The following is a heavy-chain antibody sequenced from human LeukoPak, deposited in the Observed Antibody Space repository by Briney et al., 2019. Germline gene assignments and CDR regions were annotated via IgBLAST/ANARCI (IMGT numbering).Heavy chain of an antibody. Sequence: SVKVSCKASGGTFSSYTISWVRQAPGQGLEWMGRIIPILGIANYAQKFQGRVTITADKSTSTAYMELSSLRSEDTAVYYCARTRGIAAAGYFDYWGQGTLVAVSS. J-gene: IGHJ4*02. CDR1: GGTFSSYT. CDR3: ARTRGIAAAGYFDY. D-gene: IGHD6-13*01. CDR2: IIPILGIA. V-gene: IGHV1-69*02.